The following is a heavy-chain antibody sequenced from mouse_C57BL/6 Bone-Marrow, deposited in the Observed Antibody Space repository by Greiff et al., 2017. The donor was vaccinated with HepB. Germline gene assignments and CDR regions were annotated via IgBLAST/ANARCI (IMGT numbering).Heavy chain of an antibody. CDR1: GYTFTDYY. CDR2: INPNNGGT. Sequence: EVQLQQSGPELVKPGASVKISCKASGYTFTDYYMNWVKQSHGKSLEWIGDINPNNGGTSYNQKFKGKATLTVDKSSSTAYMELRSLTSEDSAVYYCARGGTTVVPRFAYWGQGTLVTVSA. CDR3: ARGGTTVVPRFAY. D-gene: IGHD1-1*01. V-gene: IGHV1-26*01. J-gene: IGHJ3*01.